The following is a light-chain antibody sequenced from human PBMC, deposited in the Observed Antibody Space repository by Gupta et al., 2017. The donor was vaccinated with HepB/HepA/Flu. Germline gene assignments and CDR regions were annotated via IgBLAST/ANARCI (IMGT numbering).Light chain of an antibody. J-gene: IGKJ4*01. Sequence: DIQMTQSPSSVSASVGDRVTITCRASQDISSWLAWYQQKPGKAPNLLIYAASSLQSGVPLRFSGSGSGTDFTLTISSLHPEDFANYYCQQTNSFPITFGRGTKVEIK. V-gene: IGKV1-12*01. CDR3: QQTNSFPIT. CDR1: QDISSW. CDR2: AAS.